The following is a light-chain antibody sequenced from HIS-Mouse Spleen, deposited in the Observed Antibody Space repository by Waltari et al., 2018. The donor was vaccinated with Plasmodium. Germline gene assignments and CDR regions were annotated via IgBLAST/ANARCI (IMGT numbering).Light chain of an antibody. CDR2: KDS. CDR1: DLPKQS. V-gene: IGLV3-25*03. Sequence: SYELTQPPSVSVSPGQTPRITCSGDDLPKQSAYWYQQKPGQAPVLVIYKDSERPSGIPERFSGSSSGTTVTLTISGVQAEDEADYYCQSADSSGTYRVFGGGTKLTVL. J-gene: IGLJ2*01. CDR3: QSADSSGTYRV.